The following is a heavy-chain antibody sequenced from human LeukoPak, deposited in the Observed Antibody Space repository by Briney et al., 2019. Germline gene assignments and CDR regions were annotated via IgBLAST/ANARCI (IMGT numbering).Heavy chain of an antibody. V-gene: IGHV3-15*01. J-gene: IGHJ4*02. Sequence: GGSLRLSCADSGFTFSSYWMHWVRQAPGKGLEWVGRIKSKTDGGTTDYAAPVKGRFTNSRDDSKNALYLQMNSLKTEDTAVYYCTTDLGSSHFDYWGQGTLVTVSS. D-gene: IGHD1-26*01. CDR3: TTDLGSSHFDY. CDR2: IKSKTDGGTT. CDR1: GFTFSSYW.